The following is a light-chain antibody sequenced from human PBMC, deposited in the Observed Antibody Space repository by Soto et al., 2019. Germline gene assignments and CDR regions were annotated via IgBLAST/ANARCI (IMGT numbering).Light chain of an antibody. CDR2: DNS. J-gene: IGLJ2*01. Sequence: QSVLTQPPSVSAAPGQNVTISFSGSSSNMVNNFVSWYQQFPGTAPKLLIDDNSQRPSGIPDRFAGSKSGTSDPLGITGLQTGDEADYYCGTWDSSFPVVVFGGGTKLTV. CDR1: SSNMVNNF. CDR3: GTWDSSFPVVV. V-gene: IGLV1-51*01.